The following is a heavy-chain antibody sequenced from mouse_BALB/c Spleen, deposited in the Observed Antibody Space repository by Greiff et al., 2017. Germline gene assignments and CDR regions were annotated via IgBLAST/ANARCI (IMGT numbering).Heavy chain of an antibody. D-gene: IGHD2-3*01. V-gene: IGHV5-9-4*01. CDR3: ARGIYDGYYYAMDY. J-gene: IGHJ4*01. Sequence: EVKLVESGGGLVKPGGSLKLSCAASGFTFSSYAMSWVRQSPEKRLEWVAEISSGGSYTYYPDTVTGRFTISRDNAKNTLYLEMSSLRSEDMAMYYCARGIYDGYYYAMDYWGQGTSVTVSS. CDR1: GFTFSSYA. CDR2: ISSGGSYT.